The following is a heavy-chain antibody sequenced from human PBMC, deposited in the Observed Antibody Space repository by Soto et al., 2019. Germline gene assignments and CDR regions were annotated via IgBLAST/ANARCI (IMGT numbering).Heavy chain of an antibody. CDR1: GASIDNYY. D-gene: IGHD6-13*01. Sequence: SETLSLTCTLSGASIDNYYWSWIRQPPGKGLEWIGYVHYTGSTNYNPSLRSRVTISVDTSKNQFSLKLSSVTAADTAVYYCATIGNIANWFDPWGQGTLVTVSS. V-gene: IGHV4-59*13. CDR3: ATIGNIANWFDP. CDR2: VHYTGST. J-gene: IGHJ5*02.